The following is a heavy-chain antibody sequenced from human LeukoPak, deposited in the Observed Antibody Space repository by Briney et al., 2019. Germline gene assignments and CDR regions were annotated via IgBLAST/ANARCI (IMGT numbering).Heavy chain of an antibody. D-gene: IGHD1-26*01. V-gene: IGHV3-30*18. CDR1: GFTFSSFG. Sequence: GGSLRLSCAASGFTFSSFGMSWVRQAPGKGLEWVAVISYDGTNKYYADSVKGRFTISRDNSKNTLYLQMNSLRAEDTAVYYCAKRSGTNYGYFDSWGQGILVTVSS. CDR2: ISYDGTNK. CDR3: AKRSGTNYGYFDS. J-gene: IGHJ4*02.